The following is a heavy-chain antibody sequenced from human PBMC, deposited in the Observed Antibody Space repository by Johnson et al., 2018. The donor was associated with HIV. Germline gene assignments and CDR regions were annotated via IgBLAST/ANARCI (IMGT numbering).Heavy chain of an antibody. V-gene: IGHV3-53*01. J-gene: IGHJ3*01. CDR1: GFNVSTNN. CDR3: ARAKVNWTQGDAFDV. Sequence: VYLVESGGGLIQPGGSLGLSCAASGFNVSTNNMNWVRQAPGKGLAWVSVTYSGGSTYYADSVTGPFNISSDISKNTLYLEMYSLRADDTAVYYCARAKVNWTQGDAFDVWGQWTMVTVAS. D-gene: IGHD1-1*01. CDR2: TYSGGST.